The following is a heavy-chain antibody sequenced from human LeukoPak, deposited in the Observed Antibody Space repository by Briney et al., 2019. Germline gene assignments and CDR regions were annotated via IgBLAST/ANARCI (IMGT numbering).Heavy chain of an antibody. CDR2: IDWDDDK. CDR3: ARTAECSGTSCSLDY. V-gene: IGHV2-70*04. CDR1: GVSLSTNKIR. Sequence: SGPGLVNPTQALTLTCALAGVSLSTNKIRVSCGRHPPGQALEWLARIDWDDDKFYTPSPKTRLTIHQDTSHNQEVLTLTNVEPVDTATYYCARTAECSGTSCSLDYWGQGTLVTVSS. D-gene: IGHD2-2*01. J-gene: IGHJ4*02.